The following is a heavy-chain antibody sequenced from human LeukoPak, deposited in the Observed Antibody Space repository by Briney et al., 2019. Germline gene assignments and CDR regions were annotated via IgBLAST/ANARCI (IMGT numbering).Heavy chain of an antibody. CDR3: AGGRLSGLDYFDY. CDR1: GFTFRNYW. J-gene: IGHJ4*02. Sequence: GGSLRVSCAASGFTFRNYWMHWVRQAPGKGLVWVSRINIDGVSTTYADSVKGRLTIYRDNAKNTLYLQMNSLRAEDTAVYYCAGGRLSGLDYFDYWGQGTLVTVSS. CDR2: INIDGVST. V-gene: IGHV3-74*01. D-gene: IGHD2/OR15-2a*01.